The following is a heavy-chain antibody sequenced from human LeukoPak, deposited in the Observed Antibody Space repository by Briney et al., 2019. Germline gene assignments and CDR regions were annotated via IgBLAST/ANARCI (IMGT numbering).Heavy chain of an antibody. CDR2: ISYDGSNK. CDR3: ATYDSSGYYPFDY. Sequence: QPGRSLRLSCAASGFTFSSYGMHWVRQAPGKGLEWVAVISYDGSNKYYADSVKGRFTISRDNSKNTLYLQMNSLRAEDTAVYYCATYDSSGYYPFDYWGQGTLVTVSS. CDR1: GFTFSSYG. V-gene: IGHV3-30*03. D-gene: IGHD3-22*01. J-gene: IGHJ4*02.